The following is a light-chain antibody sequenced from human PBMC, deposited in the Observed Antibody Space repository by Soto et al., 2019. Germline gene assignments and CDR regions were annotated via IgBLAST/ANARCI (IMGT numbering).Light chain of an antibody. V-gene: IGKV3-15*01. Sequence: EIVMTQSPATLAVSPGERATLSCRASQGVGSTLAWYQQKPGQTPRLLIYGASTRATGIPARFSGSGSGTEFTLTINSLQSEDFAVYYCQRYNNWPLTFGGGTKVDIK. CDR2: GAS. J-gene: IGKJ4*01. CDR3: QRYNNWPLT. CDR1: QGVGST.